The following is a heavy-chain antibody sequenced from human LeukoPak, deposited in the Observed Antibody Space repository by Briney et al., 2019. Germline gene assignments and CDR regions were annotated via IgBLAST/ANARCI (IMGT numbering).Heavy chain of an antibody. CDR3: ARARPNIAAAAPKSGYYYGMDV. Sequence: SVKVSCKASGGTFSSYAISWVRQAPGQGLEWMGGIIPIFGTANYAQKFQGRVTITADESTSTAYMELSSLRSEDTAVYYCARARPNIAAAAPKSGYYYGMDVWGQGTTVTVSS. V-gene: IGHV1-69*13. CDR2: IIPIFGTA. CDR1: GGTFSSYA. D-gene: IGHD6-13*01. J-gene: IGHJ6*02.